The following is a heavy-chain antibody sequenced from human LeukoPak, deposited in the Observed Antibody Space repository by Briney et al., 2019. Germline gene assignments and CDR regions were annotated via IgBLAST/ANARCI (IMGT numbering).Heavy chain of an antibody. V-gene: IGHV4-61*02. CDR1: SGSISSGSYY. D-gene: IGHD6-13*01. Sequence: SETLSLTCTVSSGSISSGSYYWSWIRQPAGKGLEWIGRIYTSGNTNYNPSLKSRVTISVDTSKNQFSLKLTSVTAADTAVYYCASSSWLRDANFDSWGQGTLVTVSS. CDR2: IYTSGNT. CDR3: ASSSWLRDANFDS. J-gene: IGHJ4*02.